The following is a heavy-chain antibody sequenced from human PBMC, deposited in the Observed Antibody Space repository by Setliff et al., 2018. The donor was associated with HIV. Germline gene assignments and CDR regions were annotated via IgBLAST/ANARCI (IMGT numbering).Heavy chain of an antibody. V-gene: IGHV3-11*01. D-gene: IGHD6-19*01. J-gene: IGHJ4*02. CDR1: GFTFSDDY. Sequence: GVLRLSCAASGFTFSDDYMSWIRQAPGKGLEWVSYISGSGSAMYYADSVEGRFTISRDNSKNTLHPQMNSLRAEDTAVYYCAKYTSIAVSLEGNYFDYWGQGTLVTVSS. CDR3: AKYTSIAVSLEGNYFDY. CDR2: ISGSGSAM.